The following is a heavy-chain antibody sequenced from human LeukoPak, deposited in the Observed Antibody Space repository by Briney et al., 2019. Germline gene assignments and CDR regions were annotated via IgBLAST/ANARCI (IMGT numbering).Heavy chain of an antibody. CDR1: GGSISSYY. J-gene: IGHJ5*02. Sequence: SETLSLTCTVSGGSISSYYWSWIRQPPGKGLEWIGYIYTSGSTNYNPSLKSRVTISVDTSKNQFSLKLSSVTAADTAVYYCARQLHRAYDSRWDLWFDPWGQGTLVTVSS. D-gene: IGHD3-22*01. V-gene: IGHV4-4*09. CDR2: IYTSGST. CDR3: ARQLHRAYDSRWDLWFDP.